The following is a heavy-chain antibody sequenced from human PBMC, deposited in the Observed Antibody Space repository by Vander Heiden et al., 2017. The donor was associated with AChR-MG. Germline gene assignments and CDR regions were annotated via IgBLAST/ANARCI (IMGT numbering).Heavy chain of an antibody. D-gene: IGHD3-10*01. J-gene: IGHJ4*02. V-gene: IGHV5-51*01. CDR3: ARLQPWGSGSPYFDY. CDR1: GYRFTPYW. Sequence: VQLVQSGVEANMPGESLKTSCKASGYRFTPYWSGSVRLLPATGLEWGGIIYPGDSATRYSPSFQGQVTISADNAISTAYLQWNSLKASDTAIYYCARLQPWGSGSPYFDYWGQGTRVTVSS. CDR2: IYPGDSAT.